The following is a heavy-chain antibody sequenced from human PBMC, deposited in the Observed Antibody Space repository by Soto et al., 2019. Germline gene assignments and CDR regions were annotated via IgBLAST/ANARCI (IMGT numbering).Heavy chain of an antibody. CDR1: GFTFSDYY. V-gene: IGHV3-11*01. CDR2: ISSSSDTI. D-gene: IGHD3-16*01. J-gene: IGHJ6*02. Sequence: QVQLVESGGGLVKPGGSLRLSCVASGFTFSDYYMSWIRQAPGKGLEWVAYISSSSDTIYYADSVKGRFTISRDNAKNSLYLQMNRLRAEDTAVYYCARDFFVTFVYYYGMAVWGQGTTVTVSS. CDR3: ARDFFVTFVYYYGMAV.